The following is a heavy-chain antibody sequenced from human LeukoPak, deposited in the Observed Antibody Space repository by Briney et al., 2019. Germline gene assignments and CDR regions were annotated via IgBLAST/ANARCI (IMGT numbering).Heavy chain of an antibody. CDR1: GYTLTELS. CDR2: FDPEDGET. CDR3: ATYPPVSNWELLGRGAFDI. J-gene: IGHJ3*02. V-gene: IGHV1-24*01. Sequence: ASVKVSCKVSGYTLTELSMHWVRQAPGKGLEWMGGFDPEDGETIYAQKFQGRVTMTEDTSTDTAYMELSSLRSEDTAVYYYATYPPVSNWELLGRGAFDIWGQGTMVTVSS. D-gene: IGHD1-26*01.